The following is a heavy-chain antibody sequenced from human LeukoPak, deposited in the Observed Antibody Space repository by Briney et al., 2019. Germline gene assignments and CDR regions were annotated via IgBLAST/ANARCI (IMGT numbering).Heavy chain of an antibody. J-gene: IGHJ6*03. CDR1: GFTFSSYA. V-gene: IGHV3-23*01. Sequence: GGSLRLSCAASGFTFSSYAMSWVRRAPGKGLEWVSAISGSGVSTYYADSVKGRFTISRDNSKNTLHLQMNSLRPEDTAVYYCAKQAGPSYYYYMDVWGKGTTVTVSS. CDR2: ISGSGVST. CDR3: AKQAGPSYYYYMDV.